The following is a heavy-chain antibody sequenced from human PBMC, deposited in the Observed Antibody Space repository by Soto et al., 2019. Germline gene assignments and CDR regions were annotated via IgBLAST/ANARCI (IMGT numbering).Heavy chain of an antibody. CDR2: IYKSTTT. CDR3: ARGRYCLTGRCFPNWFDS. V-gene: IGHV4-30-4*01. CDR1: GDSISTVDYF. D-gene: IGHD2-15*01. Sequence: QVHLLESGPGLVKPSQTLSLTCSVSGDSISTVDYFWAWIRQPPGQALEYIGYIYKSTTTYYNPSFESRVAISLDTSKSQFSLNVTSVTAADTAVYFCARGRYCLTGRCFPNWFDSWGQGTLVTFSS. J-gene: IGHJ5*01.